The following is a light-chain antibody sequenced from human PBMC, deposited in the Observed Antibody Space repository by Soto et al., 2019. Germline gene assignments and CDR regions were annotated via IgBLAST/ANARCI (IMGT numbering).Light chain of an antibody. CDR2: GAS. CDR1: ESVSTSY. J-gene: IGKJ3*01. V-gene: IGKV3-20*01. CDR3: QHYGTSAL. Sequence: EIVLTQSPGTLSLSPGERATLSCRASESVSTSYLAWYQQKPGQSPRLLISGASGSATAIPDSFSASAFGTDFPLTISRLEPEDFAVYYCQHYGTSALFGPGTKVDIK.